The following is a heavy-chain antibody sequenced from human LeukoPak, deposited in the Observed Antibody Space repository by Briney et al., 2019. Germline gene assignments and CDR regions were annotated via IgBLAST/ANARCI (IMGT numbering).Heavy chain of an antibody. CDR3: ARVEWGKVRSYSGYDSGYFDY. V-gene: IGHV1-2*02. Sequence: EASVKVSCKASGYTFTGYYMHWVRQAPGQGLEWMGWINPNSGGTNYAQKFQGRVTMTRDTSISTAYMELSRLRSDDTAVYYCARVEWGKVRSYSGYDSGYFDYWGQGTLVTVSS. CDR2: INPNSGGT. D-gene: IGHD5-12*01. J-gene: IGHJ4*02. CDR1: GYTFTGYY.